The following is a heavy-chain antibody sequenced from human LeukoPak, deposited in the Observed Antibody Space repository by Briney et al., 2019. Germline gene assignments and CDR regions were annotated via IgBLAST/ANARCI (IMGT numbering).Heavy chain of an antibody. CDR2: INPNSGGI. CDR1: ASTFHVHN. Sequence: ASVKVSFTCAASTFHVHNKRWVRQAPGQGLEWMGWINPNSGGINYAQKFQGRVTMTRVTSISTAYMELSSLRYDDTAIYYCASYFMVRGVTTPDYWGQGTLVTVSS. J-gene: IGHJ4*02. CDR3: ASYFMVRGVTTPDY. V-gene: IGHV1-2*02. D-gene: IGHD3-10*01.